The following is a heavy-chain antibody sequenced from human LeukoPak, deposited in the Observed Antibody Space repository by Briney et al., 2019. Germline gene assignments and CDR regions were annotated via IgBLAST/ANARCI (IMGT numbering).Heavy chain of an antibody. CDR3: ARDYLGWFGELSTFDY. CDR1: GFTFSSYS. Sequence: GGSLRLSCAASGFTFSSYSMNWVRQAPGKGLEWVSYITSSSSTIYYADSVKGRFTISRDNAKNSLYLQMNSLRDGDTAVYYCARDYLGWFGELSTFDYWGQGTQVTVSS. CDR2: ITSSSSTI. V-gene: IGHV3-48*02. J-gene: IGHJ4*02. D-gene: IGHD3-10*01.